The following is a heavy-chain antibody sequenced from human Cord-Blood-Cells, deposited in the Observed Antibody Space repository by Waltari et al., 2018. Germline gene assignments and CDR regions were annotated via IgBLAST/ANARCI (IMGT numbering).Heavy chain of an antibody. V-gene: IGHV1-69*01. D-gene: IGHD2-21*02. J-gene: IGHJ3*02. Sequence: QVQLVQSGAEVKKPGSSVKVSCKASGGTFSSYAISWVRQAPGQGLEWMGGIIPIFGTANDAQKFQGRVTITADESTSTAYMELSSLRSEDTAVYYCAREVGHIVVVTAAVGAFDIWGQGTMVTVSS. CDR1: GGTFSSYA. CDR2: IIPIFGTA. CDR3: AREVGHIVVVTAAVGAFDI.